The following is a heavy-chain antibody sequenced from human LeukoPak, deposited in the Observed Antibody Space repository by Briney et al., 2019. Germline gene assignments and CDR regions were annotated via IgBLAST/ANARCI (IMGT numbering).Heavy chain of an antibody. CDR2: ISSSSSYI. J-gene: IGHJ4*02. V-gene: IGHV3-21*01. Sequence: GSLRLSCAASGFTFSSYSMNWVRQAPGKGLEWVSSISSSSSYIYYADSVKGRFTISRDNAKNSLYLQMNSLRAEDTAVYYCARALPSYSSSWYGGFSVGGFDYWGQGTLVTVSS. D-gene: IGHD6-13*01. CDR3: ARALPSYSSSWYGGFSVGGFDY. CDR1: GFTFSSYS.